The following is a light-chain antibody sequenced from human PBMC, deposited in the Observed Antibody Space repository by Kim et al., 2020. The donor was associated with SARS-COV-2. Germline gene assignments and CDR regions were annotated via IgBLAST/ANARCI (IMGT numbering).Light chain of an antibody. V-gene: IGLV3-19*01. CDR2: RRN. CDR3: TSRDSSGYHGI. J-gene: IGLJ2*01. CDR1: SLRSKI. Sequence: ALRQKVTMTCQGGSLRSKIANWYQQSQRQAPVLVLHRRNSQASGIPDRFSGSRSGDTASLTITGGEAEDEADYYCTSRDSSGYHGIFGGGTQLTVL.